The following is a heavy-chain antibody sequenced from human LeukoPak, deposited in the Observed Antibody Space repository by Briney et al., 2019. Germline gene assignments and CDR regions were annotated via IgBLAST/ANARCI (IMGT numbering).Heavy chain of an antibody. V-gene: IGHV3-30*04. CDR1: GFIFNNYA. CDR3: ARRGYFDF. Sequence: PGRSLRLSCAASGFIFNNYAMHWVRQAPGKGLEWVAVVSYDGRTEYYADSVKGRFTISRDNSRNTLYLQMNSLRADDTALYYCARRGYFDFWGQGTLVAVSS. J-gene: IGHJ4*02. D-gene: IGHD3-10*01. CDR2: VSYDGRTE.